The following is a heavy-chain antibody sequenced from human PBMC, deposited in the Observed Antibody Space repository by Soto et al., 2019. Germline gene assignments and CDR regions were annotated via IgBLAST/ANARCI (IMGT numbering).Heavy chain of an antibody. Sequence: EVQLLESGGGLVQPGESLRLSWATSGFTFSYYWMHWVRQAPGMGLGWVSRIHSDGSSTTYADSVKGRFTISRDNARNTLYLQMNSLRAEDTAVYYCARGDRGAFDLWGQGTVLTVSS. CDR1: GFTFSYYW. D-gene: IGHD1-26*01. J-gene: IGHJ3*01. CDR3: ARGDRGAFDL. V-gene: IGHV3-74*01. CDR2: IHSDGSST.